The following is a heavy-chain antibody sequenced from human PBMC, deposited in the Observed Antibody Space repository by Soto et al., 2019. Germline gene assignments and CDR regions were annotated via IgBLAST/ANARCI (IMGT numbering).Heavy chain of an antibody. Sequence: QITLKESGPTLVKPTQTLTLTCTFSGFSLSTSGVGVGWIRQPPGKALEWLALIYWDDAKRYSPSLKSRLTITTDTSQNQVVLTMTNMDPVDTATYYGAHREIGACIAAAQAFDIWGQGTMVTVSS. J-gene: IGHJ3*02. D-gene: IGHD6-13*01. V-gene: IGHV2-5*02. CDR2: IYWDDAK. CDR1: GFSLSTSGVG. CDR3: AHREIGACIAAAQAFDI.